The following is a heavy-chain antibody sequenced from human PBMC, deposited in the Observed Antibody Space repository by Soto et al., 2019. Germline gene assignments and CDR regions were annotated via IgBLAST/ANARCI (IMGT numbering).Heavy chain of an antibody. V-gene: IGHV4-4*02. J-gene: IGHJ4*02. CDR3: ARRGYTTFYYFDY. Sequence: PSETLSLTCAVSGVSIISSYWLIWVRQPPGKGLEWIGEIYHSGSTNYNPSLKSRVTISIDKSKNQFSLKLSSVTAADTAIYYCARRGYTTFYYFDYWGQGTLVTVSS. CDR2: IYHSGST. D-gene: IGHD6-13*01. CDR1: GVSIISSYW.